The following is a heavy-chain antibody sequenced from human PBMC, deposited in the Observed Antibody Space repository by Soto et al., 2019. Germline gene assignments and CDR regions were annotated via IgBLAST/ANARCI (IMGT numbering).Heavy chain of an antibody. CDR1: GYTFTSYY. CDR2: INPIGGST. J-gene: IGHJ4*02. V-gene: IGHV1-46*01. Sequence: GASVKVSCKASGYTFTSYYMHWVRQAPGQGLEWMGIINPIGGSTSYAQKFQGRVTMTRDTSTSTVYMELSSLRSEDTAVYYCARVSNRYGGYDYWGQGTLVTVSS. CDR3: ARVSNRYGGYDY. D-gene: IGHD5-12*01.